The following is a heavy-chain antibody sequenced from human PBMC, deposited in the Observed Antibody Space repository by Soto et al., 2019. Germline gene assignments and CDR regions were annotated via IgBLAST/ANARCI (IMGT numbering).Heavy chain of an antibody. D-gene: IGHD3-22*01. CDR2: INSGSTSV. CDR3: GSSASPDAY. V-gene: IGHV3-48*01. CDR1: GFIFNSYS. Sequence: EVQLVESGGGLVQPGGSLRLSCVASGFIFNSYSMNWVRQAPGKGLEWISYINSGSTSVFYADSVKGRFTTSRDNAKNSPYLQMNSLRAEDTAVYYCGSSASPDAYWGQGTLVTVSS. J-gene: IGHJ4*02.